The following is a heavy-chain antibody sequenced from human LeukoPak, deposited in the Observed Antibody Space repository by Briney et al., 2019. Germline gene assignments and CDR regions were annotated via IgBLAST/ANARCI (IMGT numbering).Heavy chain of an antibody. J-gene: IGHJ4*02. Sequence: PSETVSLTCTVSGGSISSYYWSWIRQPPGKGLEWIAYIYYSGSTNYNPSLKSRVTISIDTSKNQFSLKVSSVTAADTAVYYCARRVGDKDYFDYWGQGTLVTVSS. CDR1: GGSISSYY. V-gene: IGHV4-59*01. CDR3: ARRVGDKDYFDY. D-gene: IGHD1-26*01. CDR2: IYYSGST.